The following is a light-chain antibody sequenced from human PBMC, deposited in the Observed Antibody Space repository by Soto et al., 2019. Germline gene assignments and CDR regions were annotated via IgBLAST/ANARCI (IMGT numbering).Light chain of an antibody. CDR1: QGISSW. Sequence: DIQMTQSPSSLSAAVGDRGTITCRASQGISSWLAWYQQKPEKAPKSLSYAASSSQSGVPSRFSGSGYGTDFTLTVSSLQPEDFATYYCQQYNSYPLTCGGGTKVEIK. V-gene: IGKV1D-16*01. CDR3: QQYNSYPLT. J-gene: IGKJ4*02. CDR2: AAS.